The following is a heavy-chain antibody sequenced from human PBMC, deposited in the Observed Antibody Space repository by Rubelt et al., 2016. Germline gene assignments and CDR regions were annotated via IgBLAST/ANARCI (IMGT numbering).Heavy chain of an antibody. J-gene: IGHJ4*02. CDR2: SSKGGST. Sequence: SSKGGSTYYADSVKGRFTISRDNSKNTLYLQMNSLRAEDTAVYYCAREDFWSGYIWGQGTLVTVSS. D-gene: IGHD3-3*01. V-gene: IGHV3-64*04. CDR3: AREDFWSGYI.